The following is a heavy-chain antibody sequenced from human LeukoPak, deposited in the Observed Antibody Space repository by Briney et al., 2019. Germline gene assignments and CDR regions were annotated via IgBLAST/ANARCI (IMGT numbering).Heavy chain of an antibody. CDR1: GGSFSGYY. Sequence: SETLSLTCAVYGGSFSGYYWSWIRQPPGKGLEWIGEINHSGSTNYNPSLKSRVTISVDTSKNQFSLKLGSVTAADTAVYYCARAYSSGYYYALNYWGQGTLVTVSS. CDR2: INHSGST. D-gene: IGHD3-22*01. CDR3: ARAYSSGYYYALNY. V-gene: IGHV4-34*01. J-gene: IGHJ4*02.